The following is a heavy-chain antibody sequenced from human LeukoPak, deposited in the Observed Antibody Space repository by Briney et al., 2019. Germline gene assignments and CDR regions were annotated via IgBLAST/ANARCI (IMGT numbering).Heavy chain of an antibody. CDR1: EVTFGSYG. Sequence: GGSLRLSCAASEVTFGSYGMSWVRQAPGKGLEWVASIRDSGETTYYADSVKGRFTISRDNSENTLYLQMNSLRTEDTALYYCAKGAMRQQLSDWGQGTLVTVSS. D-gene: IGHD6-13*01. CDR2: IRDSGETT. J-gene: IGHJ4*02. CDR3: AKGAMRQQLSD. V-gene: IGHV3-23*01.